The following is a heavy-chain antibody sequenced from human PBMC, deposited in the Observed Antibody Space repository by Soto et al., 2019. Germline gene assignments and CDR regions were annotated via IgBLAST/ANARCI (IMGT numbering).Heavy chain of an antibody. CDR2: IYYSGST. Sequence: QVQLQESGPGLVKPSETLSLTCTVSGGSVSSGSYYWSWIRQPPGKGLEWIGYIYYSGSTNYNPSLKSRVTISVDTSKNQFYLKLSSVTAADTAVYYCARDLSSSWYGDWFDPWGQGTLVTVSS. CDR3: ARDLSSSWYGDWFDP. J-gene: IGHJ5*02. V-gene: IGHV4-61*01. CDR1: GGSVSSGSYY. D-gene: IGHD6-13*01.